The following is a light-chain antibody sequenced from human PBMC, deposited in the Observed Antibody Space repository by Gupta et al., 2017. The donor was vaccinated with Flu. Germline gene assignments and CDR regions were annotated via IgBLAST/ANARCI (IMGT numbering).Light chain of an antibody. CDR3: QVWDSSSDPYVV. CDR1: TIESKT. J-gene: IGLJ2*01. CDR2: DDS. Sequence: SYVLTQPPSVSVAPGQTARITCGGNTIESKTVHWYQQKPGQGPVLVVYDDSDRPSGIPERFSGSNSGNTATLIINRVEAGDEADYFCQVWDSSSDPYVVFGGGTKLTVL. V-gene: IGLV3-21*02.